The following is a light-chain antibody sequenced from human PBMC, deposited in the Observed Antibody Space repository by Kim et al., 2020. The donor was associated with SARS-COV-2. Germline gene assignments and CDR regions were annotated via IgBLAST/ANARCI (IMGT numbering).Light chain of an antibody. CDR2: GKD. CDR1: SLRSYY. V-gene: IGLV3-19*01. Sequence: SSELIQDPAVSVALGQTVRTTCQGDSLRSYYATWYQQKPGQAPKVVIYGKDNRPSGVPDRFSGCSSGNTAYLTITGTQAGDEADYYCNSRDSNDYVVFGG. J-gene: IGLJ2*01. CDR3: NSRDSNDYVV.